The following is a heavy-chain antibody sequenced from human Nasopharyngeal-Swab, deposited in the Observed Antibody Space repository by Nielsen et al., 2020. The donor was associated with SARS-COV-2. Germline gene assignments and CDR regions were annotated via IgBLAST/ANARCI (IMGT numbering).Heavy chain of an antibody. D-gene: IGHD6-19*01. CDR3: TTLHRTGWF. CDR2: IKRKADGGTV. J-gene: IGHJ4*02. V-gene: IGHV3-15*01. CDR1: AFDFSSVW. Sequence: ESLKISCAASAFDFSSVWMSWVRQAPGKGLEWVGRIKRKADGGTVEYATAVRGRFSISRDDSRNTLFLQMNRLKTEDTAVYYCTTLHRTGWFWGQGTLVTVSS.